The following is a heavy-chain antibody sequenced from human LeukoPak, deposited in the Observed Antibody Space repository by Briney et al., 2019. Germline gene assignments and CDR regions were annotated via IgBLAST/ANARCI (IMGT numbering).Heavy chain of an antibody. CDR1: GFTFSDYY. CDR3: ASDIVATSGDF. Sequence: GGSLRLSCAASGFTFSDYYTSWIRQAPGKGLEWVAYITSSGADIYYAASVKGRFTISRDNAKSSLFLRMNSLRVEDTATYYCASDIVATSGDFWGQGTLVSVSS. J-gene: IGHJ4*02. D-gene: IGHD5-12*01. CDR2: ITSSGADI. V-gene: IGHV3-11*01.